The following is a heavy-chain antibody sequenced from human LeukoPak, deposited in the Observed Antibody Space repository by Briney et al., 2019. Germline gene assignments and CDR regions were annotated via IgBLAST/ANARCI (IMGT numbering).Heavy chain of an antibody. CDR3: AKACRAAAGPLCY. CDR2: ISGDGIT. Sequence: PGGSLRLSCAASGFIVSSNYMSWVRQAPGKGLEWVSVISGDGITYYADSVKGRFTISRDNSKNTLYLQMNSLRAEDTAVYYCAKACRAAAGPLCYWGQGTLVTVSS. J-gene: IGHJ4*02. V-gene: IGHV3-53*01. CDR1: GFIVSSNY. D-gene: IGHD6-13*01.